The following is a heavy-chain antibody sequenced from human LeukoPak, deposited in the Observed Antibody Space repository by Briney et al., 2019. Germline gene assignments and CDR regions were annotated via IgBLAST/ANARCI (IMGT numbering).Heavy chain of an antibody. D-gene: IGHD6-19*01. V-gene: IGHV4-39*01. CDR1: GGSISSGGYY. J-gene: IGHJ4*02. Sequence: PSETLSLTCTVSGGSISSGGYYWSWIRQHPGKGLEWIGYIYYSGSTYYNPSLKSRVTISVDTSKNQFSLKLSSVTAADTAVYYCARHKSGWYYADYWGQGTLVTVSS. CDR3: ARHKSGWYYADY. CDR2: IYYSGST.